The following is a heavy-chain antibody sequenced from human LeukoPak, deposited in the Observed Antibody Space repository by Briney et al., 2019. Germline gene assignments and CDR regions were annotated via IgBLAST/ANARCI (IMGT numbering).Heavy chain of an antibody. CDR2: IIPIFGTA. Sequence: SVKVSCKASGYTFTSYAMNWVRQAPGQGLEWMGGIIPIFGTANYAQKFQGRVTITADESTSTAYMELSSLRSEDTAVYYCARVPHYDILTGYLDYWGQGTLVTVPS. D-gene: IGHD3-9*01. CDR1: GYTFTSYA. CDR3: ARVPHYDILTGYLDY. J-gene: IGHJ4*02. V-gene: IGHV1-69*13.